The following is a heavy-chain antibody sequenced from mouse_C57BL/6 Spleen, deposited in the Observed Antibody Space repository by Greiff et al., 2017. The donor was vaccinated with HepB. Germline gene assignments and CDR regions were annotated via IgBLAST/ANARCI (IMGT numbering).Heavy chain of an antibody. CDR1: GYSFTGYY. V-gene: IGHV1-42*01. Sequence: EVKLVESGPELVKPGASVKISCKASGYSFTGYYMNWVKQSPEKSLEWIGEINPSTGGTTYNQKFKAKATLTVDKSSSTAYMQLKSLTSEDSAVYYCARDPYYFDYWGQGTTLTVSS. CDR3: ARDPYYFDY. CDR2: INPSTGGT. J-gene: IGHJ2*01.